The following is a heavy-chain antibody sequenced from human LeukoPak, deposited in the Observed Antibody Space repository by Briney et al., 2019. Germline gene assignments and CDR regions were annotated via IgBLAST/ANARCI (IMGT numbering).Heavy chain of an antibody. D-gene: IGHD6-19*01. Sequence: ASVKVSCKASGYTFTSYYMHWVRQAPGQGLEWMVWINPNSGGTNYAQKFQGRVTMTRDTSIGTAYMELSRLRSDDTAVYYCARILPLAVAAAGYWGQGTLVTVSS. V-gene: IGHV1-2*02. CDR1: GYTFTSYY. CDR3: ARILPLAVAAAGY. CDR2: INPNSGGT. J-gene: IGHJ4*02.